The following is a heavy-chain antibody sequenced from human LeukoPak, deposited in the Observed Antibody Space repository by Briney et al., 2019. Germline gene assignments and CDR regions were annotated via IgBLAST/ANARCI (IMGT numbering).Heavy chain of an antibody. Sequence: GRSLRLSCAASGFTFSSYAMHWVRQAPGKGLEWVAVISYDGSNKYYADSVKGRFTISRDNSKNTLYLQMNSLRAEDTAVYYCAKDGDTMSGTYYYDMDVWGKGTTVTIS. CDR3: AKDGDTMSGTYYYDMDV. CDR1: GFTFSSYA. J-gene: IGHJ6*03. V-gene: IGHV3-30*04. D-gene: IGHD1-26*01. CDR2: ISYDGSNK.